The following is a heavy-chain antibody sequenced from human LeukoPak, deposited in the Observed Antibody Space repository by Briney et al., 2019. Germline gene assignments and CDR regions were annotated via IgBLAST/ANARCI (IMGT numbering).Heavy chain of an antibody. CDR2: IHSTGNT. CDR1: GGSMSGYY. V-gene: IGHV4-59*01. Sequence: SETLSLTCTVSGGSMSGYYWSRIRQPPGKGPELIGYIHSTGNTGYNPSLKSRVTISVDTSKNQFSLGLRSVTTADTAVYYCARGGWSIDFWGRGTLVTVSS. CDR3: ARGGWSIDF. D-gene: IGHD2-15*01. J-gene: IGHJ2*01.